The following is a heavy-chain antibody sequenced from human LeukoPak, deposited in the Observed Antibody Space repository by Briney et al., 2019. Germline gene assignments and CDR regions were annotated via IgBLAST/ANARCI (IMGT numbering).Heavy chain of an antibody. J-gene: IGHJ4*02. CDR3: ARGKLDYYDSSGSGFDY. CDR1: GYTFTGYY. Sequence: ASVKVSCKASGYTFTGYYMHWVRQAPGQGLEWMGRINPNSGGTNYAQKFQGRVTMTRDTSISTAYMELSGLRSDDTAVYYCARGKLDYYDSSGSGFDYWGQGTLVTVSS. V-gene: IGHV1-2*06. D-gene: IGHD3-22*01. CDR2: INPNSGGT.